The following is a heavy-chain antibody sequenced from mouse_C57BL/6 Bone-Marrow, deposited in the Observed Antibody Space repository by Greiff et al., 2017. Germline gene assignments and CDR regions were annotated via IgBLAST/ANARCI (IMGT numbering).Heavy chain of an antibody. CDR3: VRDYYGSFDV. J-gene: IGHJ1*03. V-gene: IGHV10-1*01. CDR1: GFSFNTYA. D-gene: IGHD1-1*01. Sequence: EVQLVESGGGLVQPRGSLKLSCAASGFSFNTYAMNWVRQAPGKGLEWVARIRSKSNNYATYYADSVKDRFTISRDDSESMLYLQMNNLKTEDTAMYYCVRDYYGSFDVWGTGTTVTVSS. CDR2: IRSKSNNYAT.